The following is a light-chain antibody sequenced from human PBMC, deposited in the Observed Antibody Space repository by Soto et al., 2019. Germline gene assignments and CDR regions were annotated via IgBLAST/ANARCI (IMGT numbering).Light chain of an antibody. J-gene: IGKJ1*01. CDR1: QSISSR. CDR2: KAS. Sequence: EIQMTQSPSTLSASVGDRATITCRASQSISSRLAWYQQKPGKAPKLLIYKASSLESGVPSRFSGSGSGTEFTLTISSLQPDDFATYYCQQYNSYPWTFGQGTKVEIK. CDR3: QQYNSYPWT. V-gene: IGKV1-5*03.